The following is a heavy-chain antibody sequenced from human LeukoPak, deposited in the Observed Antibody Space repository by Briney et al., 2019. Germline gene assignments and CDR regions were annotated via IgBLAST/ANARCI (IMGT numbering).Heavy chain of an antibody. CDR1: GYTFTGYY. J-gene: IGHJ4*02. CDR3: ARLGIAASGDAY. D-gene: IGHD6-13*01. Sequence: GASVKVSCKASGYTFTGYYVHWVRQAPGQGLEWMGWINPNSAGTNYAQRFQGRVTMTRDTSISTAYMELSRLTSDDTAVYYCARLGIAASGDAYWGQGTLVTVSS. V-gene: IGHV1-2*02. CDR2: INPNSAGT.